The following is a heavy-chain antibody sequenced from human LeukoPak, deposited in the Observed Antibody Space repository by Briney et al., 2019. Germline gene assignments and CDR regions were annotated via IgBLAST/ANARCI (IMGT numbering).Heavy chain of an antibody. CDR3: ARDRPGGCSGTSCSN. V-gene: IGHV4-61*02. D-gene: IGHD2-2*01. J-gene: IGHJ4*02. CDR2: IYTSGST. Sequence: SQTLSLTCTVSGGSISSGSYYWSWIRQPAGKGLEWIGRIYTSGSTNYNPSLKSRVTISVDTSKNQFSLKLSSVTAADTAVYYCARDRPGGCSGTSCSNWGQGTLVTVSS. CDR1: GGSISSGSYY.